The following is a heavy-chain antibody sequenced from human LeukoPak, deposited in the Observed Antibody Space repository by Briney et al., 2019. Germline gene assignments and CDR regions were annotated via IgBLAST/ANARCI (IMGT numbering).Heavy chain of an antibody. CDR2: ISYDGNNK. J-gene: IGHJ3*02. V-gene: IGHV3-30*18. Sequence: PGGSLRLSCAASGFTFSSYGMHWVRQAPGKGLEWVAVISYDGNNKYHVDSVKGRFPISRDNSKNTLYLQMNSLRAEDTAVYYCAKGQGAFDIWGQGTMVTVSS. CDR1: GFTFSSYG. CDR3: AKGQGAFDI.